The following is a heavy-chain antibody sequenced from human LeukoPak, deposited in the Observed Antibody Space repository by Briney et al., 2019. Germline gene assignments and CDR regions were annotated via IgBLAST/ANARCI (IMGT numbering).Heavy chain of an antibody. V-gene: IGHV3-48*03. J-gene: IGHJ3*02. CDR3: ARSSLLTYYDILTGYPDAFDI. CDR2: ISSSGNTI. Sequence: GGSLRLSCAASEFTFTSYELNWVRQAPGKGLEWVSYISSSGNTISYADSVKGRFTISRDNAKNSLYLQMNSLRAEDTAVYYCARSSLLTYYDILTGYPDAFDIWGQGTMVTVSS. CDR1: EFTFTSYE. D-gene: IGHD3-9*01.